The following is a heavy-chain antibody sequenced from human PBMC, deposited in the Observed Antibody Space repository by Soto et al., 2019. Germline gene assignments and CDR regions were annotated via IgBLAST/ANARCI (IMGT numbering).Heavy chain of an antibody. Sequence: GASVKVSCKASGYTFTSYGISWVRQAPGQGLEWMGWISGYNGNTNYAQKLQGRVTMTTDTSTSTAYMELTSLRSEDTAVYYCARDTGDGTFDFWGQGTLVTVSS. J-gene: IGHJ4*02. CDR3: ARDTGDGTFDF. CDR2: ISGYNGNT. CDR1: GYTFTSYG. D-gene: IGHD7-27*01. V-gene: IGHV1-18*01.